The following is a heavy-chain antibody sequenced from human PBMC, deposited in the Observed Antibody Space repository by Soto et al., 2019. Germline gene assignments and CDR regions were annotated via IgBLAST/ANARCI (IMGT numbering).Heavy chain of an antibody. J-gene: IGHJ2*01. CDR1: EFSFSSYA. Sequence: QVQMVESGGGVVQPGRSLRLSCVASEFSFSSYAIHWVRQAPGKGLDWVAAISDDGSGKYYADSVQGRFTISRYNSKNTLYLQMNSLRVEDTAVYYCARDARIGTDWYFDLWGRGTLVTVSS. CDR2: ISDDGSGK. D-gene: IGHD1-26*01. CDR3: ARDARIGTDWYFDL. V-gene: IGHV3-30-3*01.